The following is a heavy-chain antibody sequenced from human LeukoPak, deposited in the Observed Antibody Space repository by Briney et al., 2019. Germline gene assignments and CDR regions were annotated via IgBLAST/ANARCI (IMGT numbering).Heavy chain of an antibody. CDR3: VRQGGQWLCFDY. D-gene: IGHD6-19*01. J-gene: IGHJ4*02. Sequence: RGESLKTSLKGSGFSFTSYWHGWVPQIPGKGLEGVGIIYPGDSDTRYCPSFRGQVTISADKYISTAYLQWSSLKASDTAMYYCVRQGGQWLCFDYWGQGTLVTVSS. V-gene: IGHV5-51*01. CDR1: GFSFTSYW. CDR2: IYPGDSDT.